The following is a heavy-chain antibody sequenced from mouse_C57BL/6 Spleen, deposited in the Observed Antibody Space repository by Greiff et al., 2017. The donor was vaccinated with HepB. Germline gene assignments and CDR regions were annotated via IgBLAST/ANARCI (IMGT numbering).Heavy chain of an antibody. J-gene: IGHJ3*01. CDR1: GYAFSSSW. Sequence: KQSGPELVKPGASVKISCKASGYAFSSSWMNWVKQRPGKGLEWIGRIYPGDGDTNYNGKFKSKATLTVDKSSSTAYMQLSSLTSEDSAVYYCARGNWDGFAYWGQGTLVTVSA. CDR3: ARGNWDGFAY. V-gene: IGHV1-82*01. D-gene: IGHD4-1*01. CDR2: IYPGDGDT.